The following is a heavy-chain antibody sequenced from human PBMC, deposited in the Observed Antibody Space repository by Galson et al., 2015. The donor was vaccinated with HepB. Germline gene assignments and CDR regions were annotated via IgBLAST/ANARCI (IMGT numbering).Heavy chain of an antibody. D-gene: IGHD5-24*01. CDR2: ISSSSSYI. CDR1: GFTFSSYS. J-gene: IGHJ4*02. CDR3: ARAGGGWLQPDDY. Sequence: SLRLSCAASGFTFSSYSMNWVRQAPGKGLEWVSSISSSSSYIYYADSVKGRFTISRDNAKNSLYLQMNSLRAEDTAVYYCARAGGGWLQPDDYWGQGTLVTVSS. V-gene: IGHV3-21*01.